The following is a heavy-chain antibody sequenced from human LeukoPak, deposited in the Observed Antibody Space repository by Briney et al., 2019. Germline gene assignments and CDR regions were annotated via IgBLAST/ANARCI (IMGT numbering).Heavy chain of an antibody. D-gene: IGHD3-10*01. J-gene: IGHJ4*02. CDR3: ARDLFYYGSGTFDH. Sequence: GGSLRLSCAALGFTFSSYQMSWVRQAPGKGLKWLSYISNSGSTIYYADSVKGRFTISRDNAKDSLFLHMNSLRAEDTAVYYCARDLFYYGSGTFDHWGQGTLVTVSS. V-gene: IGHV3-48*03. CDR2: ISNSGSTI. CDR1: GFTFSSYQ.